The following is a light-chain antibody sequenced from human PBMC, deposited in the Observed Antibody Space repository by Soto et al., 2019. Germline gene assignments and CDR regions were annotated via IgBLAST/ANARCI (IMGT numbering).Light chain of an antibody. CDR3: SSYTSRSTLGV. CDR2: DVS. CDR1: SSDVGGYNY. Sequence: QSVLTQPASVSGSPGQSITISCTGTSSDVGGYNYVSWYQQHLGKAPKLMIYDVSNRPSGVSNRFSGSKSGNTASLTISGLQAEDEADYYCSSYTSRSTLGVFGTGTKVTVL. J-gene: IGLJ1*01. V-gene: IGLV2-14*01.